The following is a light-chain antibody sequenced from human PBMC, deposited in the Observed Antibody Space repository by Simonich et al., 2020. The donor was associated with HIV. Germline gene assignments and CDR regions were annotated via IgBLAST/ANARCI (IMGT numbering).Light chain of an antibody. CDR2: AAS. J-gene: IGKJ5*01. CDR3: QKYNSAPFT. V-gene: IGKV1-27*01. Sequence: DIQMTQSPSSLSASVGDNVTIPAXASHGISNYLAWYQQKPGKVPKLLIYAASTLQSGVXSRXXGSXXGTXFTXXXSSLQPEDVSTYYCQKYNSAPFTFGQGTRLEIK. CDR1: HGISNY.